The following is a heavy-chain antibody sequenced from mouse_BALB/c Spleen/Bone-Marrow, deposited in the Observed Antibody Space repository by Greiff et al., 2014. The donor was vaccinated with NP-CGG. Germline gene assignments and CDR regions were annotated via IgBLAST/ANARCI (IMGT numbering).Heavy chain of an antibody. D-gene: IGHD2-4*01. CDR3: ARDSFLITRALDY. Sequence: VMLVESGPGLVAPSQSLSITCTVSGFSLTGYGVSWVRQPPGKGLEWLGMIWGDGSTDYNSALKSRLSIGKDNSKSQVFLKVNSLQTEDTARYYCARDSFLITRALDYWGQGTSVTVSS. CDR2: IWGDGST. J-gene: IGHJ4*01. CDR1: GFSLTGYG. V-gene: IGHV2-6-7*01.